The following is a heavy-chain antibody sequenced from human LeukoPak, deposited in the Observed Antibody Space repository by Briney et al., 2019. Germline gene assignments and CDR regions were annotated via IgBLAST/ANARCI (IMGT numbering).Heavy chain of an antibody. CDR2: INANSGGT. V-gene: IGHV1-2*06. J-gene: IGHJ4*02. CDR3: ARDLTGDVSTHFDF. D-gene: IGHD5/OR15-5a*01. CDR1: GYTFADYF. Sequence: GASVKVSCKTSGYTFADYFIHWVRQAPGQGLEWMGRINANSGGTEYEQKFQGRVTMTRDTSIDTAYMELSTLTSDDTAVYYCARDLTGDVSTHFDFWCQGTLVTVSS.